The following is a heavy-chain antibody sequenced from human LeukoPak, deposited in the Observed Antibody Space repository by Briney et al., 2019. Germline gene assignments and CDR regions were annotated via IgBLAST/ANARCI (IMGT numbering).Heavy chain of an antibody. J-gene: IGHJ3*02. D-gene: IGHD4-17*01. Sequence: ASVKVSCKASGYTFTSYYMHWVRQAPGQGLEWMGIINPSGGSTSYAQKFQGRVTITTDESTSTAYMELSSLRSEDTAVYYCARAQGYGDYQAGAFDIWGQGTMVTVSS. CDR1: GYTFTSYY. CDR2: INPSGGST. V-gene: IGHV1-46*01. CDR3: ARAQGYGDYQAGAFDI.